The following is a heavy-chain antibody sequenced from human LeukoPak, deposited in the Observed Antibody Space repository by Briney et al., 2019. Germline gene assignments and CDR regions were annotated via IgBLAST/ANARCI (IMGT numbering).Heavy chain of an antibody. CDR3: ARHTKSYGRFDY. Sequence: SETLSLTCAVSGGSISSGGYSWSWIRQPPGKGLEWIGYIYHSGSTYYNPSLKSRVTISVDRSKNQLSLNLSSVTAADTAVYYCARHTKSYGRFDYWGQGTLVTVSS. D-gene: IGHD4-17*01. V-gene: IGHV4-30-2*01. J-gene: IGHJ4*02. CDR2: IYHSGST. CDR1: GGSISSGGYS.